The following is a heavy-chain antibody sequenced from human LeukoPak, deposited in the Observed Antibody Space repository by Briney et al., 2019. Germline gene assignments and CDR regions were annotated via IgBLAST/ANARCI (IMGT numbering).Heavy chain of an antibody. CDR3: ARVTYVDDMLYQYFDY. CDR2: IFHSGNS. V-gene: IGHV4-38-2*01. J-gene: IGHJ4*02. CDR1: SYSISSGSY. D-gene: IGHD4-17*01. Sequence: SETLSLTCAVSSYSISSGSYCGWIRQSPGKGLEWVGSIFHSGNSYYNPSLKSRLTMSVDTSKNQFSLKLTSVTAADTALYYCARVTYVDDMLYQYFDYWGQGILVTVSS.